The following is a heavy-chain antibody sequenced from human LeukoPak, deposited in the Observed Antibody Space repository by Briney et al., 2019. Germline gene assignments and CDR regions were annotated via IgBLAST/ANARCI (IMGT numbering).Heavy chain of an antibody. CDR1: GYTFTSHD. D-gene: IGHD2-2*02. J-gene: IGHJ5*02. Sequence: ASVTVSCKASGYTFTSHDINWVRQATGQGLEWMGWMNPNSGNTGYAQKFQGRVTMTRNTSISTAYMELSSLRSEDTAVYYCARAGCSSTSCYTWFDPWGQGTLVTVSS. CDR2: MNPNSGNT. V-gene: IGHV1-8*01. CDR3: ARAGCSSTSCYTWFDP.